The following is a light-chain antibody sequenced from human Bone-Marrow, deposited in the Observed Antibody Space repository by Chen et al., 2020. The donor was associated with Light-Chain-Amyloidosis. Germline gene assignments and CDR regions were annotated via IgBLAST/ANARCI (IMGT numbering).Light chain of an antibody. CDR3: QQRSNWPRT. Sequence: IVLTQSPATLSLSPGERATLSCRASQSVSSYLAWYQQKPGQAPRLLIYDASNRATGIPARFSGSGSGADFTLTISSLEPEDFAVYDCQQRSNWPRTFGQGTKVEIK. V-gene: IGKV3-11*01. CDR1: QSVSSY. J-gene: IGKJ1*01. CDR2: DAS.